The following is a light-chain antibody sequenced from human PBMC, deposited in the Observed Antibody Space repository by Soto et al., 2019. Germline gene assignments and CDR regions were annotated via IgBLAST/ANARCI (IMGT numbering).Light chain of an antibody. CDR2: EAS. V-gene: IGKV1D-16*01. CDR3: QQYYSYPWT. J-gene: IGKJ1*01. CDR1: QGITNR. Sequence: DIQMTQSPSSVSSSVGDRVTLTCRASQGITNRLAWYQQKPGKAPKLLIYEASSLQSGVPSRFRGSGSGTDFTLTISCLQSEDFETYYCQQYYSYPWTFGQGTKVDIK.